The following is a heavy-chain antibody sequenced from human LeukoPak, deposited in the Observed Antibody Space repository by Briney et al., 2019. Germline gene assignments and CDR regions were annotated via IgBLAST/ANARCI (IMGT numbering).Heavy chain of an antibody. D-gene: IGHD3-10*01. CDR2: ISAYNGDT. Sequence: ASVKVSCKASGYTFTSYGISWVRQAPGQGLEWMGWISAYNGDTNYAQRVQGRVTMTTDTSTTTAYMELRSLRSDDTAVYFCARDSWSNYYASGTIDIWGQGTVVTVSS. V-gene: IGHV1-18*01. J-gene: IGHJ3*02. CDR3: ARDSWSNYYASGTIDI. CDR1: GYTFTSYG.